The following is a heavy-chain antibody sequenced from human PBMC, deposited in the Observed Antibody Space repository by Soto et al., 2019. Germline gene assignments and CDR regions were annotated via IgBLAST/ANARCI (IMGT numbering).Heavy chain of an antibody. V-gene: IGHV3-23*01. Sequence: PGGSLRLSCAVSGFICSSYDMSWVRQAPGKGLEWVSTILVGGSTHYEDSVKGRFTISRDTSKNTVYLQMNSLTAGDTAVCYCAKATATGGGAFEICGQGTMVTVSS. CDR2: ILVGGST. J-gene: IGHJ3*02. CDR1: GFICSSYD. D-gene: IGHD2-8*02. CDR3: AKATATGGGAFEI.